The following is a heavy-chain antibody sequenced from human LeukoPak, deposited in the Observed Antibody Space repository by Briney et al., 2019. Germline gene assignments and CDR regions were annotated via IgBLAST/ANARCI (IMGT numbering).Heavy chain of an antibody. V-gene: IGHV1-18*01. CDR1: GYIFSSYG. CDR3: ARDRHASSGWTGEFDY. J-gene: IGHJ4*02. D-gene: IGHD6-19*01. CDR2: ISAYNGNT. Sequence: ASVKVSCKTSGYIFSSYGISWVRQAPGHGLEWMGWISAYNGNTKYAQKFQGRVTMTTDTSTSTGYMELRSLRSDDTAVYYCARDRHASSGWTGEFDYWGQGTLVTVSS.